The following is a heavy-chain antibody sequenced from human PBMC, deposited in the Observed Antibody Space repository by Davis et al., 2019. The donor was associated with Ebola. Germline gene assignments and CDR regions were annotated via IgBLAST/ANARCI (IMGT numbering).Heavy chain of an antibody. CDR3: ARGNRFRHGMDV. CDR1: GGSFSGYY. CDR2: INHSGST. V-gene: IGHV4-34*01. J-gene: IGHJ6*02. D-gene: IGHD1-14*01. Sequence: SQTLSLTCAVYGGSFSGYYWSWIRQPPGKGLTWIGEINHSGSTNYNPSLKSRVTISVDTSKNQFSLKLSSVTAADTAVYYCARGNRFRHGMDVWGQGTTVTVSS.